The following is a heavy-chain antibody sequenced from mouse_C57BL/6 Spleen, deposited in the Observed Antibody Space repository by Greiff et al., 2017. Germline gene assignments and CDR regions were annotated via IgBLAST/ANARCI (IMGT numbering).Heavy chain of an antibody. CDR2: IHPNSGST. J-gene: IGHJ4*01. CDR3: AREQTSRHMDY. CDR1: GYTFTSYW. V-gene: IGHV1-64*01. Sequence: QVQLQQPGAELVKPGASVKLSCKASGYTFTSYWMHWVKQRPGQGLEWIGMIHPNSGSTNYNEKFKSKATLTVAKSSSTAYMQLSSLTSEDSAVYYCAREQTSRHMDYWGQGTSVTVSS.